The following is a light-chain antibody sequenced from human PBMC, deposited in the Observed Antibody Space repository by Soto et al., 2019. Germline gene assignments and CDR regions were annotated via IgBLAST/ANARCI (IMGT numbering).Light chain of an antibody. V-gene: IGKV3-11*01. CDR1: QSVDNY. CDR3: QQRSNWLWT. CDR2: DAS. J-gene: IGKJ1*01. Sequence: EIVLTQSPATLSLSPGERATLSCRASQSVDNYLAWYQQKPGQAPRLLIYDASNRATGIPARFSGSGSGTDFPLTISSLEPEDFAVYYCQQRSNWLWTFGQGTKVEIK.